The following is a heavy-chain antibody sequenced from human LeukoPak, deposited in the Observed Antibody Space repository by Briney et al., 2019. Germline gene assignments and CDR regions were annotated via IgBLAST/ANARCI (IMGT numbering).Heavy chain of an antibody. V-gene: IGHV4-34*01. Sequence: SETLSLTCAVYGGPFSGYYWSWIRQPPGKGLEWIGEINHSGSTNYNPSLKSRVTISVDTSKNQFSLKLSSVTAADTAVYYCARWQYYYDSSGYYAWGQGTLVTVSS. D-gene: IGHD3-22*01. CDR2: INHSGST. CDR3: ARWQYYYDSSGYYA. CDR1: GGPFSGYY. J-gene: IGHJ5*02.